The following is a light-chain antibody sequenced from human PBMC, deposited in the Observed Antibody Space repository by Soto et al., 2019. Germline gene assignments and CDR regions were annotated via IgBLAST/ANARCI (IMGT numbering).Light chain of an antibody. CDR2: AAS. CDR1: QGIRND. CDR3: LQYYNYPLT. Sequence: AIQMTQSPSSLSASVGDRVTITCRASQGIRNDLGWYQQKPGKAPKLLIYAASSLQSVVPSRFSGSGSGTDFTLTISSLQPEDFATCYCLQYYNYPLTFGQGTKVEIK. J-gene: IGKJ1*01. V-gene: IGKV1-6*01.